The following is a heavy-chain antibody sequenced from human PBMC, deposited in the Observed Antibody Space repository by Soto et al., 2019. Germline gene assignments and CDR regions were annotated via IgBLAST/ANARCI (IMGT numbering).Heavy chain of an antibody. J-gene: IGHJ3*02. V-gene: IGHV1-69*13. D-gene: IGHD2-2*02. CDR2: IIPIFGTA. CDR1: GGTFSSYA. CDR3: ASHHLPRYCSSTSCYTRAFDI. Sequence: SVKVSCKASGGTFSSYAISWVRQAPGQGLEWMGGIIPIFGTANYAQKFQGRVTITADESTSTAYMELSSLRSEDTAVYYCASHHLPRYCSSTSCYTRAFDIWGQGTMVTVSS.